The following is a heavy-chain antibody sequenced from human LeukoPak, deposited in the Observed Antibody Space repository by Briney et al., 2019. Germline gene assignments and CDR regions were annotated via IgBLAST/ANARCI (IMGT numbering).Heavy chain of an antibody. Sequence: ASVKVSCKASGYTFTSHYMHWVRQAPGQGLEWMGIINPSGGSTSYAQKFQGRVTMTRDTSTSTVYMELSSLRSEDTAVYYCSRSPRPYDSSGYAFDIWGQGTMVTVSS. CDR3: SRSPRPYDSSGYAFDI. J-gene: IGHJ3*02. D-gene: IGHD3-22*01. CDR2: INPSGGST. V-gene: IGHV1-46*01. CDR1: GYTFTSHY.